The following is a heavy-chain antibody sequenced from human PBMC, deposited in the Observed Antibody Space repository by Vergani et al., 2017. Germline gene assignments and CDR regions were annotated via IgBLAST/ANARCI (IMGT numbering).Heavy chain of an antibody. Sequence: QVQLVQSGSAVMKPGASVKVSCQVSGYSLIDLTIHWLRQAPGKGLGWMVGFDPEHGEVTFAHHIQGRVTITEDTSTDTAYMVLSSLRPEDTALYYCAIGTDYYDSSGYYLGYWGQGTLVTVSS. CDR2: FDPEHGEV. J-gene: IGHJ4*02. V-gene: IGHV1-24*01. D-gene: IGHD3-22*01. CDR3: AIGTDYYDSSGYYLGY. CDR1: GYSLIDLT.